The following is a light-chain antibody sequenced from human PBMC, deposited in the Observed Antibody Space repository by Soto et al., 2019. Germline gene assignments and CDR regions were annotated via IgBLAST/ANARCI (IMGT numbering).Light chain of an antibody. Sequence: QPVLTQPPSVSGAPGQRVTISCTGSSSNIGAGYDVHWYQHLPGTAPKLLMYGNTNRPSGVPDRFSGSKSDTSASLAITGLQAEDEADYYCQSYDSSLSAVVFGGGTKLTVL. CDR3: QSYDSSLSAVV. V-gene: IGLV1-40*01. CDR2: GNT. CDR1: SSNIGAGYD. J-gene: IGLJ2*01.